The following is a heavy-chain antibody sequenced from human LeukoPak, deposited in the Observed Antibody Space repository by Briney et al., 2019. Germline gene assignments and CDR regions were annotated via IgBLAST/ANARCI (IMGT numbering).Heavy chain of an antibody. V-gene: IGHV3-33*01. D-gene: IGHD1-26*01. CDR3: TRDGGSGIDY. CDR2: IWYDGSQE. Sequence: PGKSLRLSCAASGFTFSSYGMHWLRQAPGKGLEGGAVIWYDGSQEYYADSAKSRFTASRDTSKITLYLQMNSLRVEDSAVYYCTRDGGSGIDYWGQGTLVTVSS. CDR1: GFTFSSYG. J-gene: IGHJ4*02.